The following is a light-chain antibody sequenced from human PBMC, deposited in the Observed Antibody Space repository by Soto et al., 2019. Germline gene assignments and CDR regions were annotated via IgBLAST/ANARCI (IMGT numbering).Light chain of an antibody. CDR1: QSINTW. CDR3: HHYNTYST. Sequence: IYMTQSPSALTASIADRITITCRASQSINTWLAWYQQKPVKAPKLLIYAASTLESGVPSRFSGSGPGTEFTPTIISLQPDDFATYYCHHYNTYSTFGQGTKVDIK. CDR2: AAS. J-gene: IGKJ1*01. V-gene: IGKV1-5*03.